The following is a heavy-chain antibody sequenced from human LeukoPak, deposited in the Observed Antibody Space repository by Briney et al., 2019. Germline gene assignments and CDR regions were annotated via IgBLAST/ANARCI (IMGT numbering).Heavy chain of an antibody. D-gene: IGHD2-15*01. CDR1: DDSITSYF. Sequence: PSETLSLTCTVSDDSITSYFWSWIRQPPGKGLEWIGYIYYTGSTNYNPSLKSRVTMSVDTSKNQFSLNLTSVTAADTAVYYCANRVGYCSGGSCYLHGFDPWGQGTLVTVSS. CDR2: IYYTGST. V-gene: IGHV4-59*01. J-gene: IGHJ5*02. CDR3: ANRVGYCSGGSCYLHGFDP.